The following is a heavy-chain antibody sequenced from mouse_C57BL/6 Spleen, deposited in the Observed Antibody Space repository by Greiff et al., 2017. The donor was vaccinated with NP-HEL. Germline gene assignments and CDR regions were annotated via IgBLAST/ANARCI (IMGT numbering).Heavy chain of an antibody. CDR1: GYTFTSYW. CDR2: IDPSDSET. CDR3: ARGYYGKWPFAY. Sequence: QVQLQQPGAELVRPGSSVKLSCKASGYTFTSYWMHWVKQRPIQGLEWIGNIDPSDSETNYNQKFKDKATLTVDKSSNTAYMLPSSLTYEDSAVXYRARGYYGKWPFAYWGQGTLVTVSA. V-gene: IGHV1-52*01. J-gene: IGHJ3*01. D-gene: IGHD1-1*01.